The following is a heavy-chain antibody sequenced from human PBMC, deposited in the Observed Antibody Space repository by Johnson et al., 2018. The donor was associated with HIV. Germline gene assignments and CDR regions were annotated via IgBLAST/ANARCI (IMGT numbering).Heavy chain of an antibody. Sequence: VQLVESGGGVVQPGRSLRLSCAASGFTFSSYGMHWVRQAPGKGLEWVAAISYDGSNKYYADSVKGRFIISRDNSKNTLYLQMNSLRAEDTAVYYCASPYSADAFDIWGQGTMVTVSS. D-gene: IGHD5-18*01. CDR3: ASPYSADAFDI. CDR2: ISYDGSNK. CDR1: GFTFSSYG. J-gene: IGHJ3*02. V-gene: IGHV3-30*03.